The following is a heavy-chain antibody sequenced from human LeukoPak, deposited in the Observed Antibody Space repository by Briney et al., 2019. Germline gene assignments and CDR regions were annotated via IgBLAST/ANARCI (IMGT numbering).Heavy chain of an antibody. V-gene: IGHV4-39*07. Sequence: PSETLSLTCTVSGGSISSSSYYWGWIRQPPGKGLEWIGSIYYSGSTYYNPSLKSRVTISVDTSKNQFSLKLSSVTAADTAVYYCARDRPGFDPWGQGTLVTVSS. CDR1: GGSISSSSYY. J-gene: IGHJ5*02. CDR2: IYYSGST. CDR3: ARDRPGFDP.